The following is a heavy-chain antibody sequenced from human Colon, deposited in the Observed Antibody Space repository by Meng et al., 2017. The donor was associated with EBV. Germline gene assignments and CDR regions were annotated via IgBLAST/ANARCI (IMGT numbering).Heavy chain of an antibody. CDR2: IHHNGNT. CDR3: ARTAICIGGSCTTWDY. V-gene: IGHV4-4*02. D-gene: IGHD2-15*01. Sequence: VQLAEAGPGLVKPSGTLSLTCAVSGDSLSSANWWSWVRQPPGKGLEWIGEIHHNGNTNYNPSLKSRVTISVDKSKNQFVLKVTSVTAADTAVYYCARTAICIGGSCTTWDYWGQGALVTVSS. J-gene: IGHJ4*02. CDR1: GDSLSSANW.